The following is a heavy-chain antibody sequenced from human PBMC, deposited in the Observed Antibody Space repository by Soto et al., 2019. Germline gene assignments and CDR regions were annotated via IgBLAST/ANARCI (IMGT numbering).Heavy chain of an antibody. Sequence: VKVSCKASGYTFTSYGISWVRQAPGQGLEWMGWISAYNGNTNYAQKLQGRVTMTTDTSTSTAYMELRSLRSDDTAVYYCAREPLGRGYYYYGMDVWGQGTTVTVSS. V-gene: IGHV1-18*01. D-gene: IGHD3-10*01. CDR2: ISAYNGNT. CDR3: AREPLGRGYYYYGMDV. CDR1: GYTFTSYG. J-gene: IGHJ6*02.